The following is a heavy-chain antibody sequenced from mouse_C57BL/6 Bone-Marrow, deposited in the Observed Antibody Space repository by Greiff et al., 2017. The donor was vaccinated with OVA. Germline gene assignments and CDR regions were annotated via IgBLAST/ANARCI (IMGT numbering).Heavy chain of an antibody. CDR3: ARGYGSSFDY. V-gene: IGHV14-3*01. Sequence: VQLQQSVAELVRPGASVKLSCTASGFNIQNTYMRWVKQRPEQGLEWIGRIDPANGNTKYAPKFQGKATITADTSSNTAYLQLSSLTSEDTAIYYCARGYGSSFDYWGQGTTLTVSS. D-gene: IGHD1-1*01. CDR2: IDPANGNT. J-gene: IGHJ2*01. CDR1: GFNIQNTY.